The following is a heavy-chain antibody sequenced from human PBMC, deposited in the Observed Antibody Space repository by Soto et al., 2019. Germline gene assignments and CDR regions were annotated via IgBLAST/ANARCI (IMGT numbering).Heavy chain of an antibody. CDR1: GYTFSNYA. J-gene: IGHJ4*02. CDR3: ARVMCLIMEAPAY. D-gene: IGHD2-8*01. V-gene: IGHV1-18*04. CDR2: VSPYNGNA. Sequence: ASVKVSCKTSGYTFSNYAISWVRQAPGQGLEWMGWVSPYNGNANYTEKFQGRVSMTTDTSTTTAYMELTSLTSDDTAIYYCARVMCLIMEAPAYWGQGTLVTVSS.